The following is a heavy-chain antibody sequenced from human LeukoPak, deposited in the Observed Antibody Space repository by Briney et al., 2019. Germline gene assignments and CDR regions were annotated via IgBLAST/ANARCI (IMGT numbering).Heavy chain of an antibody. D-gene: IGHD6-13*01. CDR3: ARHWAASDFDY. J-gene: IGHJ4*02. Sequence: TSETLSLTCTVSSGSIRSSIYYWGWLRQPPGKGLEWFGSINYSGSTYYNPSLKSRVAIAEDTSKDQFSLNLSSVTATDTAVYYCARHWAASDFDYSGQGALVTVSS. CDR1: SGSIRSSIYY. V-gene: IGHV4-39*01. CDR2: INYSGST.